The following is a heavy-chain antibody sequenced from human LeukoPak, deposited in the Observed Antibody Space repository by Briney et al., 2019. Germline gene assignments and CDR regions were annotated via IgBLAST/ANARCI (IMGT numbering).Heavy chain of an antibody. D-gene: IGHD3-22*01. CDR2: IDWDDDK. Sequence: KESGPALVKPTQTLTLTCTFSGFSLSTSGMRVSWIRQTPGKALEWLARIDWDDDKFYSTSLKTRLTISKDTSKNQVVLTMTNMDPVDTATYYCAQTYYYDSRNSYYFDYWGQGTLVTVSS. J-gene: IGHJ4*02. CDR1: GFSLSTSGMR. CDR3: AQTYYYDSRNSYYFDY. V-gene: IGHV2-70*04.